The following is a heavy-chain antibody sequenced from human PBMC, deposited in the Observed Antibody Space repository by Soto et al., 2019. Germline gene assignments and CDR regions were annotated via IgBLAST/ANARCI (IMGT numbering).Heavy chain of an antibody. V-gene: IGHV4-34*01. CDR3: ARSVRKQQRRGIFFDY. J-gene: IGHJ4*02. D-gene: IGHD6-13*01. CDR2: INHSGST. Sequence: SETLSLTCAVYGGSFSGYYWSWIRQPPGKGLEWIGEINHSGSTNYNPSLKSRVTISVDTSKNQFSLKLSSVTAADTAVYYCARSVRKQQRRGIFFDYWGQGTLVTVSS. CDR1: GGSFSGYY.